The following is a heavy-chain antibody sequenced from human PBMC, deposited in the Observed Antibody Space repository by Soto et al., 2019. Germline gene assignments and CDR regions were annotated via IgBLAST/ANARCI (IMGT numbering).Heavy chain of an antibody. D-gene: IGHD1-26*01. CDR3: ARGLIVGATPWDY. CDR2: INSDASST. V-gene: IGHV3-74*01. J-gene: IGHJ4*02. CDR1: GFTFSSYW. Sequence: VQLVESGGGLVQPGGSLRLSCAASGFTFSSYWMHWVRQAPGKGLVWVSRINSDASSTIYADSVRGRFAISRDNARNTLYLQMNSLRAEDTAVYYCARGLIVGATPWDYWGQGALVTVSS.